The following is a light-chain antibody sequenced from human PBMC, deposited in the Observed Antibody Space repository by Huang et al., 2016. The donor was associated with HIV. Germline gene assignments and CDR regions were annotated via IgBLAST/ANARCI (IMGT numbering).Light chain of an antibody. Sequence: DIQMTQSPSSLSASIGDRVMLTCRASQDIGRLLNSYQLKPGKAPQLLVYEAAVLQTVVPSRFSGSGSGTHFTLTIRSLLPEDFATYYCQQSYSPSPFTFGLGTILDI. V-gene: IGKV1-39*01. CDR1: QDIGRL. CDR3: QQSYSPSPFT. CDR2: EAA. J-gene: IGKJ2*01.